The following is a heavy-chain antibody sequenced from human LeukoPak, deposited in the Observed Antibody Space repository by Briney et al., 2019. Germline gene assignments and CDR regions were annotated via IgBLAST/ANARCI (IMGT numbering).Heavy chain of an antibody. J-gene: IGHJ4*02. CDR2: IRGSGGST. V-gene: IGHV3-23*01. D-gene: IGHD1-26*01. CDR3: AKESSEWELPVVDYFDY. Sequence: GGSLRLSCAASGFTFSSYAMSWVRQAPGKGLEWVSAIRGSGGSTYYADSVKGRFTISRDNSKNTLYLQMNSLRAEDTAVYYCAKESSEWELPVVDYFDYWGQGTLVTVSS. CDR1: GFTFSSYA.